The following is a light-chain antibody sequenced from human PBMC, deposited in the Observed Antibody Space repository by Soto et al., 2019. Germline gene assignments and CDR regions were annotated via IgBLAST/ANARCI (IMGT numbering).Light chain of an antibody. V-gene: IGLV2-14*01. CDR1: SSDVGGYNY. CDR3: SSYTSSSTLAV. Sequence: QSALTQPASVSGSPGQSITISCTGTSSDVGGYNYVSWYQQHPGKAPKLMIYEVSNRPSGVSNRFSGSKSGNTASLTISGLQAEDEAGYYCSSYTSSSTLAVFGGGTQLTVL. J-gene: IGLJ2*01. CDR2: EVS.